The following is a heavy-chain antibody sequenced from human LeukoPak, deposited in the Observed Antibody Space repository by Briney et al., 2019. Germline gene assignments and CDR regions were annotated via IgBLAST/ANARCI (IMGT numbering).Heavy chain of an antibody. V-gene: IGHV4-59*01. D-gene: IGHD6-13*01. CDR1: GGSISSYY. CDR3: ARQQLSQLYYFDY. J-gene: IGHJ4*02. CDR2: IYYSGST. Sequence: SETLSLICTVSGGSISSYYWSWIRQPPGKGLEWIGYIYYSGSTNYNPSLKSRVTISVDTSKNQFSLKLSSVTAADTAVYYCARQQLSQLYYFDYWGQGTLVTVSS.